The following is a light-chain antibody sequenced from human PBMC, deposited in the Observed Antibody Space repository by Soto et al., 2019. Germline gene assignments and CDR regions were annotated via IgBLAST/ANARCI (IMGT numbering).Light chain of an antibody. V-gene: IGLV1-44*01. Sequence: QSVLTQPPSASGTPGQRVTISCSGSSSNIGSKTVNWYQQLPGTAPKLLIYNNYQRPSGVPDRFSGSKSGTSASLAISGLQSEDEADYHCAAWDVSLNGYVFGTGTKVTVL. CDR2: NNY. CDR1: SSNIGSKT. J-gene: IGLJ1*01. CDR3: AAWDVSLNGYV.